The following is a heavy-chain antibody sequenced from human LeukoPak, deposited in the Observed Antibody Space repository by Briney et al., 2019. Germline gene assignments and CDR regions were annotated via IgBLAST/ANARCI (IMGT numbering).Heavy chain of an antibody. J-gene: IGHJ4*02. V-gene: IGHV3-7*03. CDR1: GFTFSSYW. D-gene: IGHD2-2*02. CDR3: ANLGYCSSTSCYKNY. CDR2: IKEDATES. Sequence: GGSLRLSCAASGFTFSSYWMTWIRQAPGKGLEWVAHIKEDATESRSADSVKGRFTISRDNTKNTLYLQMNSLRAEDTAVYYCANLGYCSSTSCYKNYWGQGTLLTVSS.